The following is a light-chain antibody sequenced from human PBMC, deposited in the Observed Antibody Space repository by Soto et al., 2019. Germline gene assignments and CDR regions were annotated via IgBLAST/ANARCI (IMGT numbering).Light chain of an antibody. CDR2: AAS. CDR1: QNIRNF. CDR3: QQSYSYIRA. V-gene: IGKV1-39*01. J-gene: IGKJ1*01. Sequence: DIQVTQSPSSLSASVGDGVTITCRASQNIRNFLHWYQQKPGKAPKLLIYAASNLKSGVPSRFTASGSGTDFTLIINNLQPEDLATYYCQQSYSYIRAFGQGTTV.